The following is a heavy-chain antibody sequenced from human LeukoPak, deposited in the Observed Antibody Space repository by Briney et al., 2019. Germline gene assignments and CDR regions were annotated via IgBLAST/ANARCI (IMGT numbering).Heavy chain of an antibody. CDR3: AKSPEWFEESQIDY. D-gene: IGHD3-10*01. V-gene: IGHV3-30*18. J-gene: IGHJ4*02. CDR2: ISYDGSNK. Sequence: PGGSLRLSCAASGFTFSSYGMHWVRQAPGKGLEWVAVISYDGSNKYYADSVKGRFTISRDNSKNTLYLQMNSLRAEDTAVYYCAKSPEWFEESQIDYWGQGTLVTVSS. CDR1: GFTFSSYG.